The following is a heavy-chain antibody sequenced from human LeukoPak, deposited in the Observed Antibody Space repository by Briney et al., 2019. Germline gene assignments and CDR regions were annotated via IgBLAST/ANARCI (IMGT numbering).Heavy chain of an antibody. CDR2: ISPYNDNT. J-gene: IGHJ2*01. D-gene: IGHD4-17*01. CDR1: GYNFTSYG. Sequence: GASVKVSCKASGYNFTSYGISWVRQAPGQGLEWMEWISPYNDNTSFAQKLQGRVTMTTDTSTSTAYMELRSLRSDDTAVYYCARDRGDYGDYPWHFDLWGRGTLVTVSS. CDR3: ARDRGDYGDYPWHFDL. V-gene: IGHV1-18*01.